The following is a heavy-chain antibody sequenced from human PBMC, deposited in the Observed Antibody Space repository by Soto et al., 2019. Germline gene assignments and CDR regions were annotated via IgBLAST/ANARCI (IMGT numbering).Heavy chain of an antibody. CDR1: GGSFSGYY. CDR3: ASRGVYYDFWSGYYNPAYWFDP. CDR2: INHSGST. V-gene: IGHV4-34*01. J-gene: IGHJ5*02. Sequence: SETLSLTCAVYGGSFSGYYWSWIRQPPGKGLEWIGEINHSGSTNYNPSLKSRVTISVDTSKNQFSLELSSVTAADTAVYYCASRGVYYDFWSGYYNPAYWFDPWGQGALVTVSS. D-gene: IGHD3-3*01.